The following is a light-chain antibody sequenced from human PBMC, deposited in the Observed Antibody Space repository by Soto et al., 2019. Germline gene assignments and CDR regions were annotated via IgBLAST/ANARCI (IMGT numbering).Light chain of an antibody. CDR1: NIGSQT. CDR3: QAYDYSLTASV. V-gene: IGLV3-21*02. J-gene: IGLJ3*02. Sequence: SYELTQPPSVSVAPGQTARITCGGNNIGSQTVHWYQQKPGQAPVLVVYDDNDRPSGIPERFSGSNSGNTATLTISRVEAGDEADYYCQAYDYSLTASVFGGGTKLTVL. CDR2: DDN.